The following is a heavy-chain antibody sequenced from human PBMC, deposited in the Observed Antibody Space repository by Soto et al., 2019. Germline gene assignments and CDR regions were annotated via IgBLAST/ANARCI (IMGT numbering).Heavy chain of an antibody. CDR2: IYYSGST. J-gene: IGHJ5*02. CDR3: ARHQSHSSSYVDP. D-gene: IGHD6-13*01. CDR1: GGSISSSSYY. Sequence: PSETLSLTCTVSGGSISSSSYYWGWIRQPPGKGLEWIGSIYYSGSTYYKPSLKSRVTISVDTSKNQFSLKLSSVTAADTAVYYCARHQSHSSSYVDPWGQGTLVTVSS. V-gene: IGHV4-39*01.